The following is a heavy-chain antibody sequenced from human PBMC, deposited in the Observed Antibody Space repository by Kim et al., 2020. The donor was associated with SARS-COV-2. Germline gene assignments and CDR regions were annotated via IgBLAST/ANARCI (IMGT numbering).Heavy chain of an antibody. J-gene: IGHJ3*02. Sequence: GESLKISCKGSGYSFTSYWIGWVRQMPGKGLEWMGIIYPGDSDTRYIPSFQGQVTISADKSISTAYLQWSSLKASDTAMYYCARLSRSGYSYGLDAFDIWGQGTMVTVSS. D-gene: IGHD5-18*01. CDR1: GYSFTSYW. CDR2: IYPGDSDT. V-gene: IGHV5-51*01. CDR3: ARLSRSGYSYGLDAFDI.